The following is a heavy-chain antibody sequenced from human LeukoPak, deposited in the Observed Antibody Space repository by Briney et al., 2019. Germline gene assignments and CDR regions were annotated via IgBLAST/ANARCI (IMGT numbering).Heavy chain of an antibody. Sequence: GGSLRLSCAASGFTFSSYGMSWVRQAPGEGLEWVSAISGSGGSTYYADSVKGRFTISRDNSKNTLYLQMNSLRAEDTAVYYCAKDRAPLRYGDLPAFDIWGQGTMVTVSS. CDR1: GFTFSSYG. V-gene: IGHV3-23*01. J-gene: IGHJ3*02. D-gene: IGHD4-17*01. CDR2: ISGSGGST. CDR3: AKDRAPLRYGDLPAFDI.